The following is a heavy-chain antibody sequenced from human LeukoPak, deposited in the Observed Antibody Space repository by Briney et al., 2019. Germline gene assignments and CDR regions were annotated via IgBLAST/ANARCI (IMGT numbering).Heavy chain of an antibody. CDR1: GYTFTSYD. J-gene: IGHJ4*02. D-gene: IGHD2-2*01. V-gene: IGHV1-8*01. CDR2: MNPNSGNT. Sequence: GASVKVSCKASGYTFTSYDINWVRQATGQGLEWMGWMNPNSGNTGYAQKFQGRVTMTRNTSISTAYMGLSGLRSEDTAVYYCARGGPSRYCSSTSCYDLWGQGTLVTVSS. CDR3: ARGGPSRYCSSTSCYDL.